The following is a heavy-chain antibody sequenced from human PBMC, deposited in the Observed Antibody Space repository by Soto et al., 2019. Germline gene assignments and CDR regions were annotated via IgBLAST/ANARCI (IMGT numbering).Heavy chain of an antibody. CDR1: GCPFSSYA. CDR2: IIPIFGTA. J-gene: IGHJ6*02. V-gene: IGHV1-69*13. Sequence: SLKVSCTASGCPFSSYALSWVRHAPGQGLEWMGGIIPIFGTAHYAQKFQGRVKITADESTSTAYMELSSLRSEDTSVYSWARDGRSYYYGMDVWGQGTKVPV. D-gene: IGHD1-1*01. CDR3: ARDGRSYYYGMDV.